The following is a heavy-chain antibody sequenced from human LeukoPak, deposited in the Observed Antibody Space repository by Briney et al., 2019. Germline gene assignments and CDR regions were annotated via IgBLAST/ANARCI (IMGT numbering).Heavy chain of an antibody. CDR2: ISSSGDST. Sequence: GGSLRLSCAVSGFTFSNYGMSWVRQAPGKGLDWVSVISSSGDSTYYADSVKGGFTISRDNSKNTLYLQMNGLRAEDTAIYYCAKDDGNNATLLLDSWGQGNLVTVSS. CDR3: AKDDGNNATLLLDS. D-gene: IGHD2/OR15-2a*01. CDR1: GFTFSNYG. J-gene: IGHJ4*02. V-gene: IGHV3-23*01.